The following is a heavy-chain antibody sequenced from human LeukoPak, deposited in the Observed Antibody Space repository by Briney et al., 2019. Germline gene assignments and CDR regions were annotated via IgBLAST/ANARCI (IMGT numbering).Heavy chain of an antibody. D-gene: IGHD3-22*01. CDR3: ARGPYYYDSSGKGVNYYGMDV. CDR1: GGSFSGYY. Sequence: SETLSLTCAVYGGSFSGYYWSWIRQPPGKGLEWIGEINHSGGTNYNPSLKSRVTISVDTSKNQFSLKLSSVTAADTAVYYCARGPYYYDSSGKGVNYYGMDVWGQGTTVTVSS. V-gene: IGHV4-34*01. CDR2: INHSGGT. J-gene: IGHJ6*02.